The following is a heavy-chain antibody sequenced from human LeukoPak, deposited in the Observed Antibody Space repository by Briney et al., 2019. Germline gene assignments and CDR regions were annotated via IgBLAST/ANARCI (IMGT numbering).Heavy chain of an antibody. J-gene: IGHJ4*02. Sequence: SETLSLTCTVSGGSISSGDYYWSWIRQPPGKGLEWIGYIYYSGSIYYNPSLKSRVTISVDTSKNQFSLKLSSVTAADTAVYYCARVRQRGGDYWGQGTLVTVSS. CDR3: ARVRQRGGDY. D-gene: IGHD3-10*01. CDR1: GGSISSGDYY. V-gene: IGHV4-30-4*08. CDR2: IYYSGSI.